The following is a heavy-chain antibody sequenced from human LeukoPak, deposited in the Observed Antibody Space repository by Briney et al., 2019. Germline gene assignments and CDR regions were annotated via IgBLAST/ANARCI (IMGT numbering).Heavy chain of an antibody. CDR3: ARGGRYIPFDY. CDR1: GGSISSYY. D-gene: IGHD1-26*01. V-gene: IGHV4-59*01. Sequence: SETLSLTCTVSGGSISSYYWSWIRQPPGKGLEWIGDIYYSGYTNYNPSLKSRVTISVDTSKNQFSLKLRSVTAADTAVYYCARGGRYIPFDYWGQGTLVTVSS. CDR2: IYYSGYT. J-gene: IGHJ4*02.